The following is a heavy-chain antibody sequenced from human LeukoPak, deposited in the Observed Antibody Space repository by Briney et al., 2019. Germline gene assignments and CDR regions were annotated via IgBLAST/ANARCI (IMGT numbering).Heavy chain of an antibody. D-gene: IGHD3-22*01. CDR2: IYSGGST. V-gene: IGHV3-66*01. CDR3: AKGSSGYYYPHFDY. Sequence: GGSLRLSCAASGFTVSSNYMSWVRQAPGKGLEWVSVIYSGGSTYYADSVKGRFTISRDNSKNTLYLQMNSLRAEDTAVYYCAKGSSGYYYPHFDYWGRGTLVTVSS. CDR1: GFTVSSNY. J-gene: IGHJ4*02.